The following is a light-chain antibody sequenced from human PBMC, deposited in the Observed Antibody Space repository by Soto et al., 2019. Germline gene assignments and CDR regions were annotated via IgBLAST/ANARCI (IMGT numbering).Light chain of an antibody. CDR3: SSKAGNTFNV. CDR1: SSDVGAYNY. Sequence: QSVLTQPPSASGSPGQSVTISCTGTSSDVGAYNYVSWYQQHPGKSPKLLLYQVTKRPSGVPDLFSATKSGNTATLTVSGLQAENEADYCCSSKAGNTFNVCGTGSKLTVL. V-gene: IGLV2-8*01. CDR2: QVT. J-gene: IGLJ1*01.